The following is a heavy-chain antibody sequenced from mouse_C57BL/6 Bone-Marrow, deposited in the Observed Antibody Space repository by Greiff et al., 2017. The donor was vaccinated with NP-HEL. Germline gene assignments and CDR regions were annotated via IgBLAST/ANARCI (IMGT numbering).Heavy chain of an antibody. CDR1: GYSFTGYY. V-gene: IGHV1-42*01. CDR3: ARGGDGNYNYFDY. Sequence: VQLQQSGPELVKPGASVKISCKASGYSFTGYYMNWVKQSPEKSLEWIGEINPSTGGTTYNQKFKAKATLTVDKSSSTAYMQLKSLTSEDSAVYYCARGGDGNYNYFDYWGQGTTLTVSS. J-gene: IGHJ2*01. D-gene: IGHD2-1*01. CDR2: INPSTGGT.